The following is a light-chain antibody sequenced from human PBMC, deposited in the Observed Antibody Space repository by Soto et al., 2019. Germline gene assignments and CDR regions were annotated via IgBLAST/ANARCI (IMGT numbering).Light chain of an antibody. V-gene: IGKV3-11*01. CDR3: QQRDSWPIT. Sequence: EILVTQSPASLSLSPGERATLSCRASQSVDSYLVWYQQKPGQAPRLLIFGASNRATGIPARFSGSGSGTDFTLTTNSLEPDDFAVYYCQQRDSWPITFGQGTRLEIK. CDR2: GAS. CDR1: QSVDSY. J-gene: IGKJ5*01.